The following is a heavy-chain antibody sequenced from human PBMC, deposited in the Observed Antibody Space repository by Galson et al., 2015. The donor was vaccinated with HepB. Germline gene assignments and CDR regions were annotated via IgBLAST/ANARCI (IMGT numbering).Heavy chain of an antibody. CDR2: TYYRSKWYN. CDR3: ARGGCSSTSCYTGDYYYMDV. CDR1: GDSVSSNSAA. D-gene: IGHD2-2*02. V-gene: IGHV6-1*01. J-gene: IGHJ6*03. Sequence: CAISGDSVSSNSAAWNWIRQSPSRGLEWLGRTYYRSKWYNDYAVSVKSRITINPDTSKNQFSLQLNSVTPEDTAVYYCARGGCSSTSCYTGDYYYMDVWGKGTTVTASS.